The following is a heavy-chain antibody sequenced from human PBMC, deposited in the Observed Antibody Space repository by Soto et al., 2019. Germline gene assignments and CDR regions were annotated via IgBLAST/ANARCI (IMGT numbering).Heavy chain of an antibody. CDR1: GFTFSSYW. D-gene: IGHD3-22*01. CDR2: INSNGSST. Sequence: PGGSLRLSCAASGFTFSSYWMHWVRQAPGKGLVWVSRINSNGSSTSYADSVKGRFTISRDNAKNTLYLQMNSLRAEDTAVYYCARVVEYYYDSSGMSWFDPWGQGTLVTVSS. J-gene: IGHJ5*02. V-gene: IGHV3-74*01. CDR3: ARVVEYYYDSSGMSWFDP.